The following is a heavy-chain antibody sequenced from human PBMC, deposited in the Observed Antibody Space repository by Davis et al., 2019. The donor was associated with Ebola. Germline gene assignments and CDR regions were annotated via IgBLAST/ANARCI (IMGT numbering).Heavy chain of an antibody. J-gene: IGHJ4*02. CDR3: ARGQRGYSF. D-gene: IGHD5-18*01. CDR2: NYYSVIT. V-gene: IGHV4-59*01. CDR1: GGSFSGYY. Sequence: MPSETLSLTCAVYGGSFSGYYWTWIRQPPGKGLACLGYNYYSVITKYNPSLKSRVTISVVTSKNQFSLKLNSVTAADTAIYYCARGQRGYSFWGQGILVTVTS.